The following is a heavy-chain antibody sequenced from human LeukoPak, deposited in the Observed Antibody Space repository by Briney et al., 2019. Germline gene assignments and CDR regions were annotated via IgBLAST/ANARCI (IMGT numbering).Heavy chain of an antibody. J-gene: IGHJ4*02. CDR2: IIPIFGTA. Sequence: GASVKVSCKASGGTFSSYAISWVRQAPGQGLEWIGGIIPIFGTANYAQKFQGRVTITTDESTSTAYMELSSLRSEDTAVYYCARNTGLYYFDYWGQGTLVTVSS. V-gene: IGHV1-69*05. CDR3: ARNTGLYYFDY. CDR1: GGTFSSYA. D-gene: IGHD1-14*01.